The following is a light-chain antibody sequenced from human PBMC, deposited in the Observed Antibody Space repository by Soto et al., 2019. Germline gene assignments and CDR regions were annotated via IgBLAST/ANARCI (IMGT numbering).Light chain of an antibody. Sequence: EVVMTQSPATLSVSPGEGVTLSCRASQGIGDTLAWYQHKPGQTPRLLIYGASSRATGIPARFSGSGSGTDFTLTISRLEPEDFAVYYCQQHGTSPITFGQGTRLE. J-gene: IGKJ5*01. CDR2: GAS. CDR3: QQHGTSPIT. V-gene: IGKV3-20*01. CDR1: QGIGDT.